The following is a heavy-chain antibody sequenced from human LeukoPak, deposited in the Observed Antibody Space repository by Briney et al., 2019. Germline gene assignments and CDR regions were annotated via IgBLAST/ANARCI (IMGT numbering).Heavy chain of an antibody. V-gene: IGHV3-21*01. J-gene: IGHJ3*02. D-gene: IGHD2-21*02. CDR3: ARATYCGGDCPLDI. Sequence: GGSLRLSCAASGFTFSRFNMNWVRQAPGKGLEWVSSISISSSYIYYADSVKGRFTISGDNAKNSLYPQMNSLRAEDTAVYYCARATYCGGDCPLDIWGQGTMVTVSS. CDR2: ISISSSYI. CDR1: GFTFSRFN.